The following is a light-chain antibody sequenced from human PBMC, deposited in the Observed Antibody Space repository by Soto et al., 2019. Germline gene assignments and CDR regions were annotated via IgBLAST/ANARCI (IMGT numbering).Light chain of an antibody. CDR3: LQHKSYPLT. CDR1: QGIRNY. J-gene: IGKJ4*01. Sequence: DIQMTQSPSAMSASVGDRVTITCRASQGIRNYLAWFQQKPGKVPKRLIYGASSLQSAVPSRFNGSRSGTEFPPTISSLQPEDFATYYCLQHKSYPLTFGGGTKVEIK. V-gene: IGKV1-17*03. CDR2: GAS.